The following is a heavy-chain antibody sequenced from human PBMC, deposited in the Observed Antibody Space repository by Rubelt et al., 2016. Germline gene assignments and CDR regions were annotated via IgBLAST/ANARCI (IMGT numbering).Heavy chain of an antibody. CDR2: ISSSSSTI. J-gene: IGHJ4*02. V-gene: IGHV3-48*04. Sequence: RSLRLSCAASGFTFSDYAMNWVRQAPGKGLEWVSYISSSSSTIYYADSVKGRFTISRDNAKNSLYLQLNSLRAEDTAVYYCARVAIVGATGVFDYWGQGTLVTVSS. CDR3: ARVAIVGATGVFDY. CDR1: GFTFSDYA. D-gene: IGHD1-26*01.